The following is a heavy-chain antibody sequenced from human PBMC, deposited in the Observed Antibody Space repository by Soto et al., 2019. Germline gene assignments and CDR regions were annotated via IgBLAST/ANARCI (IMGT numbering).Heavy chain of an antibody. D-gene: IGHD3-10*01. J-gene: IGHJ4*02. CDR3: AVESTTVRVVLITDGGAEY. V-gene: IGHV1-69*13. CDR1: GGTFSSYA. CDR2: ILPIFGTA. Sequence: ASVRISCKASGGTFSSYAISWVREAPGQGLEWMGGILPIFGTANYAQKFQGRVTITADESTSTAYMELRSLRSEDTAVYYCAVESTTVRVVLITDGGAEYWGKGTLVTVS.